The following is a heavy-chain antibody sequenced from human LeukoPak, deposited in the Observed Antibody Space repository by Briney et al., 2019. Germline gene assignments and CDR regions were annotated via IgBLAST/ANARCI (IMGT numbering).Heavy chain of an antibody. J-gene: IGHJ4*02. CDR2: ISYDGSNK. Sequence: TGGSLRLSCAASGFTFSSYAMHWVRQAPGKGLEWVAVISYDGSNKYYADSVKGRFTISRDNSKNTLYLQMNSLRAEDTAVYYCARERRIAVAGTPDYWGQGTLVTVSS. D-gene: IGHD6-19*01. V-gene: IGHV3-30-3*01. CDR3: ARERRIAVAGTPDY. CDR1: GFTFSSYA.